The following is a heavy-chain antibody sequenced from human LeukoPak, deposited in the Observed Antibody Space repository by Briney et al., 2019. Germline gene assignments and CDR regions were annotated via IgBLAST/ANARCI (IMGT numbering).Heavy chain of an antibody. D-gene: IGHD1-26*01. CDR2: IYTSGST. CDR3: ARHLGGSYTEFDH. J-gene: IGHJ4*02. CDR1: GGSISSYY. Sequence: SETLSLTCTVSGGSISSYYWSWIRQPPGKGLEWIGYIYTSGSTNYNPSLKSRVTISVDTSKNQFSLKLSSVTAADTAVYYCARHLGGSYTEFDHWGQGTLVTVSS. V-gene: IGHV4-4*09.